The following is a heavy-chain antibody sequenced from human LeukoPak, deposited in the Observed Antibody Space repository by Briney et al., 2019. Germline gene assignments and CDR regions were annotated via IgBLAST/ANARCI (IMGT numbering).Heavy chain of an antibody. V-gene: IGHV4-38-2*02. CDR3: ARYNYDILTGYYFDY. D-gene: IGHD3-9*01. J-gene: IGHJ4*02. Sequence: SETLSLTCSVSGYSISSGYYWGWIRQPPGKGLEWIGNIYHSGITYYNHFNSSLKSRVTISIDTSKNQFSLKLSSVTAADTAVYYCARYNYDILTGYYFDYWGQGTLVTVSS. CDR2: IYHSGIT. CDR1: GYSISSGYY.